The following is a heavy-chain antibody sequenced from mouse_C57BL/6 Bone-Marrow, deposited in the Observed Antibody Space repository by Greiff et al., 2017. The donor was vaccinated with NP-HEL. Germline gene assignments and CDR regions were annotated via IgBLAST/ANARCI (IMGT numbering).Heavy chain of an antibody. CDR3: VRLHYDETYYAMDD. Sequence: EVKLMESGGGLVQPKGSLKLSCAASGFSFNTYAMNWVRQAPGKGLEWVARIRSKSNNYATYYADSVKDRFTISRDDSESMLYLKRNNLKTEDTAMYYGVRLHYDETYYAMDDWGQGTSVTVSS. D-gene: IGHD2-4*01. CDR2: IRSKSNNYAT. CDR1: GFSFNTYA. V-gene: IGHV10-1*01. J-gene: IGHJ4*01.